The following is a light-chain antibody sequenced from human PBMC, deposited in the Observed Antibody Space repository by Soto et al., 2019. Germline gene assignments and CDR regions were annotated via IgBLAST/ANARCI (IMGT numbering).Light chain of an antibody. Sequence: IQVTQSPSSLSASVGDRVTITCRASQGYRSDLGWYQQKPGKAPKLLIYAASDLEAEVPSRFSGSGSGTDFTLTISSLQPEDFGTYYCQQTYSTFVSFGGGTKVDIK. J-gene: IGKJ4*01. CDR1: QGYRSD. V-gene: IGKV1-39*01. CDR2: AAS. CDR3: QQTYSTFVS.